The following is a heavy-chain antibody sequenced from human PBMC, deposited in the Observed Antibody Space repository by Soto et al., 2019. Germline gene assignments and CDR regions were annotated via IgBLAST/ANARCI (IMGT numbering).Heavy chain of an antibody. CDR2: INPNSGGT. J-gene: IGHJ4*02. CDR3: ARGGEIVGTITPHYYFDY. CDR1: GYTFTGYY. Sequence: ASVKVSCKASGYTFTGYYMHWVRQAPGQGLEWMGWINPNSGGTNYEQKFSGLVTINRDTFISTAFMELSRLRSEDNAVFFCARGGEIVGTITPHYYFDYWGQGTLVTVSS. D-gene: IGHD5-12*01. V-gene: IGHV1-2*04.